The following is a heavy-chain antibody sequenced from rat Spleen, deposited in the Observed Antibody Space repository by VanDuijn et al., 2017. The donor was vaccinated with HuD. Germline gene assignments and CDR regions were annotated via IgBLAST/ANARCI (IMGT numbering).Heavy chain of an antibody. D-gene: IGHD1-12*01. CDR1: AYSIISSYR. CDR3: ARYRDSYGHVGIFDY. V-gene: IGHV3-3*01. Sequence: RLQESGPGLVKPSQSLSLTCSVTAYSIISSYRWNWIRKFPGNKLEWMGYINSAGTTIYSPSLKSRISITRDTSKNQFFLQLNSVTTEDTATYYCARYRDSYGHVGIFDYWGQGVMVTVSS. J-gene: IGHJ2*01. CDR2: INSAGTT.